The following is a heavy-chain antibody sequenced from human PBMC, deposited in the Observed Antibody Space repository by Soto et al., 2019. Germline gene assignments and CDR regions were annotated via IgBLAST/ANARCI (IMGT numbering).Heavy chain of an antibody. V-gene: IGHV4-34*01. J-gene: IGHJ6*03. Sequence: QVQLQQWGAGLLKPSETLSLTCAVYGGSFSGYYWSWIRQPPGKGLEWIGEINHSGSTNYNPSLKSRVTISVDTSKTQFSLKLSSVTAADTAVYYCARVGVYCSGGSCYSTSRSYYYYMDVWGKGTTVTVSS. D-gene: IGHD2-15*01. CDR2: INHSGST. CDR1: GGSFSGYY. CDR3: ARVGVYCSGGSCYSTSRSYYYYMDV.